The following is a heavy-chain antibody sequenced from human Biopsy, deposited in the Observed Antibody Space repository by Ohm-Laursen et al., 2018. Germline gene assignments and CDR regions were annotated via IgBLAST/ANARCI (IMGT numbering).Heavy chain of an antibody. Sequence: SVKVSCKVSGDRFSNYPISWVRQAPGQGLEWMGGIIPIFNTPKYAQRFQGRVTITADRSTTTAYMELSSLRSDDTAVYYCARDSGDGSGNYGGCFDPWGQGTLVTVSS. J-gene: IGHJ5*02. CDR2: IIPIFNTP. D-gene: IGHD3-10*01. V-gene: IGHV1-69*06. CDR3: ARDSGDGSGNYGGCFDP. CDR1: GDRFSNYP.